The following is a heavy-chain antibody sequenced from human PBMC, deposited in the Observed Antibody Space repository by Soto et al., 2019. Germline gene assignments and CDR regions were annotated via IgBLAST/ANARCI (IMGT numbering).Heavy chain of an antibody. D-gene: IGHD1-1*01. J-gene: IGHJ6*02. CDR2: ISGSGTRT. CDR3: AKSTTIKEYYSYYGMDV. Sequence: HPGGSLRLSCAASGFTFSDYYMSWVRQAPGKGLEWVSAISGSGTRTYYADSVRGRFTISRDNSKNTLYLQMASLRAEDTAIYYCAKSTTIKEYYSYYGMDVWGQGTTVTVSS. CDR1: GFTFSDYY. V-gene: IGHV3-23*01.